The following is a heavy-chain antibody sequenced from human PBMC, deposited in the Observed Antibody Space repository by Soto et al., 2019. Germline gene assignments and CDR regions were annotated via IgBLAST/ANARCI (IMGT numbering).Heavy chain of an antibody. Sequence: QDQSVQSGGEVKKPGASVKVSCKASGYSFTNYGITWVRQAPGQGFEWMGWISAYNGDTNYAQKLQGRVTMTTDASTSTAYLELRSLRSDDTAVYHCARDRGVAPPVAGNTHYYYYMDVWGKGTTVTVSS. CDR1: GYSFTNYG. V-gene: IGHV1-18*01. CDR2: ISAYNGDT. J-gene: IGHJ6*03. D-gene: IGHD6-19*01. CDR3: ARDRGVAPPVAGNTHYYYYMDV.